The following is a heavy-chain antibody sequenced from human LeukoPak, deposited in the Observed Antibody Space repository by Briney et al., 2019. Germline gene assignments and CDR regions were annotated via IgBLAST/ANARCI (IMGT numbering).Heavy chain of an antibody. CDR3: AKDQGSLRDY. J-gene: IGHJ4*02. Sequence: GGSLRLSCDVSGLTFSIYAMSWVRQAPGEGLEWVSVISGSGSHTYYADSVKGRFTISRDNSKNTLYLQMNSLRAEDTAVYYCAKDQGSLRDYWGQGTLVTVSS. CDR2: ISGSGSHT. CDR1: GLTFSIYA. V-gene: IGHV3-23*01.